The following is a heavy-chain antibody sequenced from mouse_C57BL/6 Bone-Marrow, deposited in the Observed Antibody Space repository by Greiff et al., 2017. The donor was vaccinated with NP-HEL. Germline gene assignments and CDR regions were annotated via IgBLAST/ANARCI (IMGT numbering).Heavy chain of an antibody. J-gene: IGHJ2*01. Sequence: QVQLKESGPELVKPGASVKISCKASGCSFTSYYIHWVKQRPGQGLEWIGWIYPGSGNTKYNEKFKGKATLTADTSSSTAYMQLSSLTSEDSAVYYCAAYYYFDYWGQGTTLTVSS. CDR3: AAYYYFDY. D-gene: IGHD2-10*01. V-gene: IGHV1-66*01. CDR2: IYPGSGNT. CDR1: GCSFTSYY.